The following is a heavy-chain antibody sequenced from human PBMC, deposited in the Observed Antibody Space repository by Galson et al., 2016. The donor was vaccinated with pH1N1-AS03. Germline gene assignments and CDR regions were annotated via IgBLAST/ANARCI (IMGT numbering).Heavy chain of an antibody. CDR2: TYYRSRWKN. J-gene: IGHJ4*02. V-gene: IGHV6-1*01. Sequence: CAISGDSVSSNSSAWNWIRLSPSRGLEWLGRTYYRSRWKNDYAASVKSRIIINPDTSKNQFSLQLNSVTPEDTSIYYCAGMQLGAFHFWGRGTLVTVSS. CDR3: AGMQLGAFHF. D-gene: IGHD1-1*01. CDR1: GDSVSSNSSA.